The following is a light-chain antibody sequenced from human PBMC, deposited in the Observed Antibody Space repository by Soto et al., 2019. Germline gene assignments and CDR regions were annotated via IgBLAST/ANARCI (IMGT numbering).Light chain of an antibody. J-gene: IGKJ1*01. CDR3: QQSYSTPWT. CDR2: AAS. V-gene: IGKV1-39*01. CDR1: QSIDNY. Sequence: DIQMTQSPSSLSASVGDRVSIACRASQSIDNYLNWFQQKPGKAPNLLIYAASSLQSGVPSRFSGSGSGTDFTLTISSLQPEDFEAYYCQQSYSTPWTFGQGTKVDIX.